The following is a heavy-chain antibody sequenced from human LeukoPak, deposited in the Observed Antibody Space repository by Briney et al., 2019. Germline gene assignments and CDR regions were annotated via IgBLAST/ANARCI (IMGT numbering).Heavy chain of an antibody. CDR3: ARELSTSFDY. V-gene: IGHV3-30*03. CDR2: VSYDGSNK. Sequence: GGSLRLSCAASGFTFSSSGMHWVRQAPGKGLEWVAVVSYDGSNKYYADSVKGRFTISRDNSKNTLYLQMNSLRAEDTAVYYCARELSTSFDYWGQGTLVTVSS. D-gene: IGHD2-2*01. CDR1: GFTFSSSG. J-gene: IGHJ4*02.